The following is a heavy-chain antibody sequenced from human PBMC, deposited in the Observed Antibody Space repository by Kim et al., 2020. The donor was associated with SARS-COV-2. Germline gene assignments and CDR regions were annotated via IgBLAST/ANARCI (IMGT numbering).Heavy chain of an antibody. CDR3: AKDPGIAVAGQHYYYGMDV. D-gene: IGHD6-19*01. Sequence: GGSLRLSCAASGFTFDDYAMHWVRQAPGKGLEWVSGISWNSGSIGYAASVKGRFTISRDNAKNSLYLQMNSLRAEDTALYYCAKDPGIAVAGQHYYYGMDVWGQGTTVTVSS. CDR2: ISWNSGSI. CDR1: GFTFDDYA. J-gene: IGHJ6*02. V-gene: IGHV3-9*01.